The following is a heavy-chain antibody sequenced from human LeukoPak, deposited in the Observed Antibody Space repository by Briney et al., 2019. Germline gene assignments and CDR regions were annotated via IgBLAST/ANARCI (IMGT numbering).Heavy chain of an antibody. D-gene: IGHD3-22*01. V-gene: IGHV3-30*02. CDR3: AKNGYYYDSSGYYYEYYYYYMDV. Sequence: GGSLRLSCAASGFTFSSYGMHWVRQAPGKGLEWVAFIRYDGSNKYYADSVKGRFTISRDNSKNTLYLQMNSLRAEDTAVYYCAKNGYYYDSSGYYYEYYYYYMDVWGKGTTVTISS. CDR2: IRYDGSNK. CDR1: GFTFSSYG. J-gene: IGHJ6*03.